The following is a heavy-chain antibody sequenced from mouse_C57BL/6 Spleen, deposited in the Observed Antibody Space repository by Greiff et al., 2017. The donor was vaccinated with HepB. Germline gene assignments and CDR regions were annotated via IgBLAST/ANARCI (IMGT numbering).Heavy chain of an antibody. J-gene: IGHJ4*01. CDR2: IDPEDGET. V-gene: IGHV14-2*01. Sequence: EVQLQQSGAELVKPGASVKLSCTASGFNIKDYSMHWVKQRTEQGLEWIGRIDPEDGETKYAPKFPGKATITADTSSNTAYLQLSSLTSEDTAVYYCAYPGLLRVYAMDYWGQGTSVTVSS. D-gene: IGHD2-3*01. CDR3: AYPGLLRVYAMDY. CDR1: GFNIKDYS.